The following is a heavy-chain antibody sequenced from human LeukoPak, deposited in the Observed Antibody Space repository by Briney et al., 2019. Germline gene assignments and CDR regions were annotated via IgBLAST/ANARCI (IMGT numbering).Heavy chain of an antibody. J-gene: IGHJ4*02. CDR2: TKPYGTAE. V-gene: IGHV3-7*01. CDR3: VRDGGLHKNFVY. Sequence: GGSLRLSCASSVFTFRNYWMGWVRQAPGKGLEWVANTKPYGTAEYYADSVRGRFTTSRDNANNFLYLQLNSLRGEATAVYYCVRDGGLHKNFVYSGQGTLATV. D-gene: IGHD2-15*01. CDR1: VFTFRNYW.